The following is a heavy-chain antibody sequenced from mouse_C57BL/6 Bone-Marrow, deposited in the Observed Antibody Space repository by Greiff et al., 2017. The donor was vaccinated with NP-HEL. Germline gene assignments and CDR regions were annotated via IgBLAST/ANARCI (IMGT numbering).Heavy chain of an antibody. V-gene: IGHV3-6*01. CDR1: GYSITSGYY. CDR2: ISYDGSN. CDR3: ARARITTVVVDYFDY. Sequence: EVKLQESGPGLVKPSQSLSLTCSVTGYSITSGYYWNWIRQFPGNKLEWMGYISYDGSNNYNPSLKNRISITRDTSKNQFFLKLNSVTTEDTATYYCARARITTVVVDYFDYWGQGTTLTVSS. D-gene: IGHD1-1*01. J-gene: IGHJ2*01.